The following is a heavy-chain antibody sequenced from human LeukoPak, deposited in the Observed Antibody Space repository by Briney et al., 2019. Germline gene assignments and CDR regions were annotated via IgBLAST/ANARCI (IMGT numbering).Heavy chain of an antibody. CDR3: AREGSAAGPRYDTVALGY. CDR1: GFTLSSYW. Sequence: PGGSLRLSCATSGFTLSSYWMHWVRQAPGKGLVWVSRINTDGSSTSYADSVKGRFTISRDNAKNTLYLQMNSLRAEDTAVYYCAREGSAAGPRYDTVALGYWGQGTLVTVSS. D-gene: IGHD6-13*01. J-gene: IGHJ4*02. V-gene: IGHV3-74*01. CDR2: INTDGSST.